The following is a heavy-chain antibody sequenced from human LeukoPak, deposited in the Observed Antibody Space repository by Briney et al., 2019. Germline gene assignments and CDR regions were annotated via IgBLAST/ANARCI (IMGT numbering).Heavy chain of an antibody. Sequence: KASGTLSLTCGVYGGSLSGYYWNWIRQPPGKGLEWIGEINHRGSAHYKPSLKSRVTISLDTSKNQFSLTLSFVTAADTALYYCARGNSGGAFGDFYYFMDVWGKGTTVSVSS. CDR3: ARGNSGGAFGDFYYFMDV. D-gene: IGHD1-1*01. J-gene: IGHJ6*03. V-gene: IGHV4-34*01. CDR1: GGSLSGYY. CDR2: INHRGSA.